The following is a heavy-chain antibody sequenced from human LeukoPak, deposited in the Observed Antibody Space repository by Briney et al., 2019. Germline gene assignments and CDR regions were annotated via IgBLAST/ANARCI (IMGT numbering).Heavy chain of an antibody. CDR3: AREEGAPIAAANI. CDR1: GYIFTSYS. Sequence: GASVKVSCKASGYIFTSYSISWVRQAPGQGLEWMGWISAYNGDTNCVQKFQGRVTMTTDTSTSTAYMELKSLRSDDTAVYYCAREEGAPIAAANIWGLGTKVTVSS. D-gene: IGHD6-13*01. V-gene: IGHV1-18*01. J-gene: IGHJ3*02. CDR2: ISAYNGDT.